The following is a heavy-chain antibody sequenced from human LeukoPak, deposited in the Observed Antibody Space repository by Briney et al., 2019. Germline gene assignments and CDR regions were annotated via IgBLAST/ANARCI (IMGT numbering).Heavy chain of an antibody. CDR3: ARSTRVVKLANWFDP. D-gene: IGHD2-21*01. Sequence: SQTLSLTCAISGDSVSSNSAAWDWIRQSPSRGLEWLGRTYYRSKWYNDYAVSVKSRITINPDTSKNQFSLQLNSVTPEDTAVYYCARSTRVVKLANWFDPWGQGTLVTVSS. CDR2: TYYRSKWYN. CDR1: GDSVSSNSAA. V-gene: IGHV6-1*01. J-gene: IGHJ5*02.